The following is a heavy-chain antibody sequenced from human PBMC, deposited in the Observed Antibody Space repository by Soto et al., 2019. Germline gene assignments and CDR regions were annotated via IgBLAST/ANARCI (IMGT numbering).Heavy chain of an antibody. Sequence: QVQLVESGGNVVQPGGSLTLSCAASGFSFGRYGMHWVRQAPGKGLEWVALISYDGTYKYHADSVKGRFTISRGNSDNTLHLKMNLLRAVDKAVYYCAKDEFTDRAGDGYRLRWHQVDYWGPGTLVTVFS. J-gene: IGHJ4*02. CDR3: AKDEFTDRAGDGYRLRWHQVDY. CDR2: ISYDGTYK. D-gene: IGHD4-17*01. V-gene: IGHV3-30*18. CDR1: GFSFGRYG.